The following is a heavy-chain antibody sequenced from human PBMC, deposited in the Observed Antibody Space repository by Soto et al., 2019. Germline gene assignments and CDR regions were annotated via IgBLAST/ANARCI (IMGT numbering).Heavy chain of an antibody. CDR1: GYTFTSYA. CDR3: ASDTVVTLSVDY. CDR2: INAGNGNT. J-gene: IGHJ4*02. V-gene: IGHV1-3*01. D-gene: IGHD2-21*02. Sequence: ASVKVSCKASGYTFTSYAMHWVRQAPGQRLEWMGWINAGNGNTKYSQKFQGRVTITRDTSASTAYMELSSLRSEDTAVYYCASDTVVTLSVDYWGQGTLVTVSS.